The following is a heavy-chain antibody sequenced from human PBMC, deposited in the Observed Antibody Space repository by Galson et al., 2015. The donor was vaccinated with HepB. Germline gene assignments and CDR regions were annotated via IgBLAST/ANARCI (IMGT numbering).Heavy chain of an antibody. CDR2: IWSDRNNK. Sequence: SLRLSCAASGFTFSNYGMHWVRQAPGKGLEWVAVIWSDRNNKYYADSVKGRFTISRDNSKNTLYLQINSLRAEDTAVYYCARDWSGSYPRGIFDIWGQGTKVTVSS. D-gene: IGHD1-26*01. CDR1: GFTFSNYG. J-gene: IGHJ3*02. V-gene: IGHV3-33*01. CDR3: ARDWSGSYPRGIFDI.